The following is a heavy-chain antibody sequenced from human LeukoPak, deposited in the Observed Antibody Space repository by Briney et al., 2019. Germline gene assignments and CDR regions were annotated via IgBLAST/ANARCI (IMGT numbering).Heavy chain of an antibody. CDR2: IKQDGSEK. Sequence: GGSLRLSCAASGFTFCSYWMSWVRQAPGKGLEWVANIKQDGSEKYYVDSVKGRFTISGDNAKNSLYLQMNSLRAEDTAVYYCARDDCSSTSCIQGGFDYWGQGTLVTVSS. CDR1: GFTFCSYW. CDR3: ARDDCSSTSCIQGGFDY. D-gene: IGHD2-2*01. V-gene: IGHV3-7*03. J-gene: IGHJ4*02.